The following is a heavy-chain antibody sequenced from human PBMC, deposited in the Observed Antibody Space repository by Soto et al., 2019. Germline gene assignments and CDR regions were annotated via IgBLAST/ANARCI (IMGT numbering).Heavy chain of an antibody. D-gene: IGHD4-17*01. CDR2: INGDGRTT. CDR1: GFTFSGYW. Sequence: EVQLVESGGGVVPPGGSLRLSCAASGFTFSGYWMHWVRQAPGKGLMWVSRINGDGRTTNYADSVKGRFTISRENAKNTLYLQMKSLRAEDTAVYYCARGAYGEDWFDPWGQGALVTVSS. J-gene: IGHJ5*02. V-gene: IGHV3-74*01. CDR3: ARGAYGEDWFDP.